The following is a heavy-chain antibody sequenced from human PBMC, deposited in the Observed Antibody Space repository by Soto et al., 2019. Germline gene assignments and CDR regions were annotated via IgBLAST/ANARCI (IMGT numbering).Heavy chain of an antibody. CDR1: GFTFSSYA. CDR3: ARVTGVLQCCGECAFDL. V-gene: IGHV3-23*01. Sequence: PGGSLRLSCAASGFTFSSYAMSWVRQAPGKGLEWVSAISGSGGSTYYADSVKGRFTISRDNSKNTLYLQMNSLRAEDTAVYYWARVTGVLQCCGECAFDLWGQGTMVTVSS. J-gene: IGHJ3*01. CDR2: ISGSGGST. D-gene: IGHD3-10*01.